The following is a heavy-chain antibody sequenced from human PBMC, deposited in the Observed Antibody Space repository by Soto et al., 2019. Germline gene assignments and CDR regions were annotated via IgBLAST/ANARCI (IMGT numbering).Heavy chain of an antibody. J-gene: IGHJ4*02. CDR3: ARAGLRYFDWLPDY. Sequence: PSETLSLTCAVYGGSFSGYYWSWIRQPPGKGLEWIGEINHSGSTNYNPSLKSRVTISVDTSKNQFSLKLSSVTAADTAVYYCARAGLRYFDWLPDYWGQGTLVT. V-gene: IGHV4-34*01. CDR2: INHSGST. CDR1: GGSFSGYY. D-gene: IGHD3-9*01.